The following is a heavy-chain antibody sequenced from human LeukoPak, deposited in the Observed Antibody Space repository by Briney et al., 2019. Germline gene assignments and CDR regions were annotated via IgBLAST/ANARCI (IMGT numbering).Heavy chain of an antibody. CDR2: ISSSSSTI. J-gene: IGHJ3*02. CDR1: GFTFSSYS. Sequence: GESLRPSCAASGFTFSSYSMNWVRQAPGKGLEWVSYISSSSSTIYYADSVKGRFTISRDNAKNSLYLQMNSLRAEDTAVYYCAHYDSSGYYQHDAFDTWGQGTMVTVSS. CDR3: AHYDSSGYYQHDAFDT. D-gene: IGHD3-22*01. V-gene: IGHV3-48*01.